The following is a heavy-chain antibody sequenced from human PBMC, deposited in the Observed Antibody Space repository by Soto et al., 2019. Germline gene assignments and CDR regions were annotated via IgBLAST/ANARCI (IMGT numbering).Heavy chain of an antibody. J-gene: IGHJ6*02. CDR1: GGSFSGYY. CDR2: INHSGST. CDR3: ARDRRYGMDV. Sequence: QVQLQQWGAGLLKPSETLSLTCAVYGGSFSGYYWSWIRQPPGKGLEWIGEINHSGSTNYNPPLKSRVTISVDTSKNQFSLKLSSVTAADTAVYYCARDRRYGMDVWGQGTTVTVSS. V-gene: IGHV4-34*01.